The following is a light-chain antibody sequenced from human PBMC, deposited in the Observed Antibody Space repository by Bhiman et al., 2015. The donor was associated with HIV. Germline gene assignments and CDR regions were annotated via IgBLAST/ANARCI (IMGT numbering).Light chain of an antibody. CDR3: SSYTSSNTYV. CDR2: GNN. CDR1: SSNIGAGYD. Sequence: VLTQPPSVSGAPGQRVTISCTGSSSNIGAGYDVHWFQQLPGTAPKLLIFGNNIRPSGVSNRFSGSKSGNTASLTISGLQAEDEADYYCSSYTSSNTYVFASGTKVTVL. V-gene: IGLV1-40*01. J-gene: IGLJ1*01.